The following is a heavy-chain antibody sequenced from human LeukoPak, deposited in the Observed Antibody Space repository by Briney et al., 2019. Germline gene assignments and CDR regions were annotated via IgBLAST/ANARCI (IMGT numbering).Heavy chain of an antibody. Sequence: SETLSLTCAVYGGSFSGYYWSWIRQPPGKGLEWIGEINHSGSTYYNPSLKSRVTISVDRSKNQFSLKLSSVTAADTAVYYCARVRAMDCSGGSCYSYYFDYWGQGTLVTVSS. J-gene: IGHJ4*02. D-gene: IGHD2-15*01. CDR2: INHSGST. CDR3: ARVRAMDCSGGSCYSYYFDY. V-gene: IGHV4-34*01. CDR1: GGSFSGYY.